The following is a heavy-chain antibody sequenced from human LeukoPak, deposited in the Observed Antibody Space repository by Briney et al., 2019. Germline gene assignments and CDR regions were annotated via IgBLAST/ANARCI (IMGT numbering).Heavy chain of an antibody. J-gene: IGHJ4*02. CDR2: ISSTSRSYI. CDR1: GFTFSSYN. Sequence: PGGSLRLSCAASGFTFSSYNMNWVRQAPGKGLEWVSSISSTSRSYIYYADSVKGRFTISRDNAKNSLYLQMNSLRAEDTAVYYCARGGLGNFDWGQGTLVTVSS. CDR3: ARGGLGNFD. D-gene: IGHD4-23*01. V-gene: IGHV3-21*01.